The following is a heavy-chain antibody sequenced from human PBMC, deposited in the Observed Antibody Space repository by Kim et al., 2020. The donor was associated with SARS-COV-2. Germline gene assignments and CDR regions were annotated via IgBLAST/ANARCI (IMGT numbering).Heavy chain of an antibody. CDR3: ARDFGRATDY. V-gene: IGHV1-2*02. J-gene: IGHJ4*02. Sequence: GTKYAQKFQGRITMTRDTSISTAYMELSRLRPDDTAVYYCARDFGRATDYWGRGTLVTVSS. D-gene: IGHD3-3*01. CDR2: GT.